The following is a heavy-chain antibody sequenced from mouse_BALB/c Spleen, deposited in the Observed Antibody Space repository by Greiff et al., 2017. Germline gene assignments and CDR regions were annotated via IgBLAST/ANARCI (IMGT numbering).Heavy chain of an antibody. CDR2: INPSSGYT. J-gene: IGHJ4*01. D-gene: IGHD2-4*01. CDR3: AKVAMITTERLYAMDY. Sequence: QVQLQQSGAELARPGASVKMSCKASGYTFTSYTMHWVKQRPGQGLEWIGYINPSSGYTNYNQKFKDKATLTADKSSSTAYMQLSSLTSEDSAVYYCAKVAMITTERLYAMDYWGQGTSVTVSS. V-gene: IGHV1-4*01. CDR1: GYTFTSYT.